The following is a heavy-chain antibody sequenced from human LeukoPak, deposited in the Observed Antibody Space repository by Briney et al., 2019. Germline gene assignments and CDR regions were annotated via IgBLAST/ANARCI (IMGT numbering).Heavy chain of an antibody. CDR2: ISSSSSYI. J-gene: IGHJ6*02. Sequence: AGGSLSLSCAASGFTFSSYSMNWVRQAPGKGLEWVSSISSSSSYIYYADSVKGRFTISRDNAKNSLYLQMNSLRAEDTAVYYCARVINDFWSGMDVWGQGTTVTVSS. V-gene: IGHV3-21*01. CDR3: ARVINDFWSGMDV. CDR1: GFTFSSYS. D-gene: IGHD3-3*01.